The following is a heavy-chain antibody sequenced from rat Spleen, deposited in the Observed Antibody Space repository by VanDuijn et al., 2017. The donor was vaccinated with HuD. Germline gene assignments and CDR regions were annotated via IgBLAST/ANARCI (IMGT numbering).Heavy chain of an antibody. D-gene: IGHD1-11*01. CDR2: INYSGST. CDR1: GYSITINY. V-gene: IGHV3-1*01. J-gene: IGHJ1*01. CDR3: ARGLRRVYWYFDF. Sequence: EVQLQESGPGLVKPSQSLSLTCSVTGYSITINYWAWIWKSPGNEKEWRGYINYSGSTGYNPSLKSRISITRDTSKNQFFLQLNSVTTGDTATYYCARGLRRVYWYFDFWGPGTMVTVSS.